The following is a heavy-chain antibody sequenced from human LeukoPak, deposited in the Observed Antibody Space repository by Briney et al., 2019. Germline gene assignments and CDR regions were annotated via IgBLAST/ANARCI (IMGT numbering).Heavy chain of an antibody. CDR2: ISGSGGST. CDR3: ASLNYGPDY. D-gene: IGHD3-16*01. CDR1: GFTFSSYA. Sequence: GGSLRLSCAASGFTFSSYAMSWVRQAPGKGLEWVSAISGSGGSTYYADSVKGRFTISRDNAKNRLYLQMNSLRAEDTAVYYCASLNYGPDYWGQGTLVTVSS. J-gene: IGHJ4*02. V-gene: IGHV3-23*01.